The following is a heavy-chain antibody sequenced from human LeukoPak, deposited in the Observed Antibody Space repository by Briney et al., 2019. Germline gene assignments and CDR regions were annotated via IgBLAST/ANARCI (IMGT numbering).Heavy chain of an antibody. CDR3: ARESYYGSGSYRYDY. Sequence: SETLSLTCTVSGGSVSSGSDFWSWIRQPPGKELEWIGYIYYSGSTNYNPSLKSRVTISVDTSKNQFSLKLSSVTAADTAVYYCARESYYGSGSYRYDYWGQGTLVTVSS. CDR2: IYYSGST. V-gene: IGHV4-61*01. J-gene: IGHJ4*02. D-gene: IGHD3-10*01. CDR1: GGSVSSGSDF.